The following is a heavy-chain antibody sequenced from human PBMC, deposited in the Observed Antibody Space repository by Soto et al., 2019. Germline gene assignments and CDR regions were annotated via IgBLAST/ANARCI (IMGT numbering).Heavy chain of an antibody. Sequence: KPSEPLALTCAVSGGSMSSGGSAWSWIRQPAGXGVXXNXXIXXXXXTXXXPSIKSRVTIAVDRSKNQCSLKLSSGTAADTAVYYWARGRLGVFDYWGQGTRVTASS. CDR3: ARGRLGVFDY. D-gene: IGHD2-8*01. V-gene: IGHV4-30-2*01. CDR2: IXXXXXT. CDR1: GGSMSSGGSA. J-gene: IGHJ4*02.